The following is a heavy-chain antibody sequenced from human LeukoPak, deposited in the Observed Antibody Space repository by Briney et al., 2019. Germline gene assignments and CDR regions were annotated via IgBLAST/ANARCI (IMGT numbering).Heavy chain of an antibody. CDR3: ATGCRGDSCTDSGFDY. Sequence: GGSLRLSCAASGFTLSNYAMNWVRQAPGKGLEWVSGLSGSGDNTFYADSVKGRFTISRDNSKYTLYLQMSSLRAEDTAVYYCATGCRGDSCTDSGFDYWGQGTLATVSS. D-gene: IGHD2-15*01. V-gene: IGHV3-23*01. CDR1: GFTLSNYA. CDR2: LSGSGDNT. J-gene: IGHJ4*02.